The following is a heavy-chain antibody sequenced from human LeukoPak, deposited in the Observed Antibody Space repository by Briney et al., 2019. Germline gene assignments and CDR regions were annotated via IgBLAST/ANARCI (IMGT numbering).Heavy chain of an antibody. V-gene: IGHV3-64*01. J-gene: IGHJ4*02. D-gene: IGHD6-19*01. Sequence: PGGSLRLSCVVSGFTFSSYAMHWVRQAPGKGLEYVSAISSNGGSTYYANSVKGRFTISRDNSKNTLYLQMGSLRVEDMAVYYCARASNGWYGYWGQGTLVTVSS. CDR3: ARASNGWYGY. CDR1: GFTFSSYA. CDR2: ISSNGGST.